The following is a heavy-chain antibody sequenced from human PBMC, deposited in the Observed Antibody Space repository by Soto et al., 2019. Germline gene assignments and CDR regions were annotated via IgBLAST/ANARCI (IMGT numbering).Heavy chain of an antibody. J-gene: IGHJ6*04. V-gene: IGHV4-59*08. D-gene: IGHD3-9*01. CDR3: PRSAAIDIWTGYPFDYYYELGV. Sequence: PSGTLSLTCTVSGGSISSYYWSWIRQPPGKGLEWIGYIYYSGSTNYNPSLKSRVTISVDTSKNQFSLKLSSVTATDTTVYYRPRSAAIDIWTGYPFDYYYELGVWGKGSTVTVSS. CDR2: IYYSGST. CDR1: GGSISSYY.